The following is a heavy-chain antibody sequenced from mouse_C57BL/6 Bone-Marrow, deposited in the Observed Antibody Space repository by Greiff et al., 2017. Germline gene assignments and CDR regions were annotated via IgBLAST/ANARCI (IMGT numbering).Heavy chain of an antibody. Sequence: LVESGAELVRPGASVTLSCKASGYSFTDYNMNWVKQSNGKSLEWIGVINPNYGTTSYNQKFKGKATLTVDQSSSTAYMQLNSLTSEDSAVYYCARGYDYDYAMDYWGQGTSVTVSS. V-gene: IGHV1-39*01. CDR3: ARGYDYDYAMDY. D-gene: IGHD2-4*01. CDR2: INPNYGTT. CDR1: GYSFTDYN. J-gene: IGHJ4*01.